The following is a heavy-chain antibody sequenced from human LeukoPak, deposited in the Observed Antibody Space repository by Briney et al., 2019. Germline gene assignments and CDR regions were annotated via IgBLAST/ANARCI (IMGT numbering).Heavy chain of an antibody. Sequence: GGSLRLSCAGSGFIVGDTHMTWVRQAAGKGLEWVSLVYSGITTHYADSVKGRFSISRDHSNNILYLQMNTLRAEDTAVYYCARLQGYSLGYQYFYYMDVWGTGTTVTVSS. V-gene: IGHV3-53*01. CDR3: ARLQGYSLGYQYFYYMDV. CDR2: VYSGITT. D-gene: IGHD5-18*01. CDR1: GFIVGDTH. J-gene: IGHJ6*03.